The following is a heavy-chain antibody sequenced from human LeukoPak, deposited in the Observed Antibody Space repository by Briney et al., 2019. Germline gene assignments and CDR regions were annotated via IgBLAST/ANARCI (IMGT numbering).Heavy chain of an antibody. CDR2: ISSSSSYI. D-gene: IGHD3-9*01. CDR1: GFTFSSYS. Sequence: GGSLRLSCAASGFTFSSYSMNWVRQAPGEGLEWVSSISSSSSYIYYADSVKGRFTISRDNAKNSLYLQMNSLKAEDTAVYYCARDPAYYDILTGYFEIYYYMDVWGKGTTVTVSS. J-gene: IGHJ6*03. V-gene: IGHV3-21*01. CDR3: ARDPAYYDILTGYFEIYYYMDV.